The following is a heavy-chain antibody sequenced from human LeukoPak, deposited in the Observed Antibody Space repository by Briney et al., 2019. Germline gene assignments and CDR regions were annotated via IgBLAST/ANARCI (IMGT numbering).Heavy chain of an antibody. V-gene: IGHV1-2*02. CDR2: INPSSGGT. CDR3: ARVIILRGYDFWSGYYMPFDY. D-gene: IGHD3-3*01. CDR1: GYTFTGYY. J-gene: IGHJ4*02. Sequence: ASVKVSCKASGYTFTGYYMHWVRRAPGQGLEWMGWINPSSGGTNYAQKFQGRVTMTRDTSISTAYMELSRLRSDDTAVYYCARVIILRGYDFWSGYYMPFDYWGQGTLVTVSS.